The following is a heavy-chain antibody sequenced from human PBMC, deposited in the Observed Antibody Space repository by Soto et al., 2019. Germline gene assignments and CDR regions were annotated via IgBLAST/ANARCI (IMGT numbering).Heavy chain of an antibody. CDR1: GGTFSSYA. J-gene: IGHJ6*02. Sequence: QVQLVQFGAEVKKPGSSVKVSCKASGGTFSSYAISWVRQAPGQGLEWMGGIIPIFGTANYAQKFQGRVTITADESTSTAYMELGSLRSEDTAVYYCAWGGGSYHYFYYGMDVWGQGTTVTVSS. CDR3: AWGGGSYHYFYYGMDV. D-gene: IGHD2-15*01. V-gene: IGHV1-69*01. CDR2: IIPIFGTA.